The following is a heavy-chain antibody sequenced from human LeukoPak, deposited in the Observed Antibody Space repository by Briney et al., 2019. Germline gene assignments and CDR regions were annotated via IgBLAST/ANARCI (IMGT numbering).Heavy chain of an antibody. CDR3: ARSVWWLRTSLPPLCFDY. V-gene: IGHV4-59*02. J-gene: IGHJ4*02. Sequence: SETLSLTCVVSGGSVSGYYWGWIRQPPGKGLEWIGYIYYSGSTNYNPSLKSRVTISVDTSKNQFSLKLSSVTAADTAVYYCARSVWWLRTSLPPLCFDYWGQGTLVTVSS. D-gene: IGHD5-12*01. CDR2: IYYSGST. CDR1: GGSVSGYY.